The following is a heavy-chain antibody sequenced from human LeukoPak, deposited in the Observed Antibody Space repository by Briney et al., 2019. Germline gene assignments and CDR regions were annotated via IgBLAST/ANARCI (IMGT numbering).Heavy chain of an antibody. CDR1: GGSISSYY. J-gene: IGHJ3*02. CDR2: IYTSGST. Sequence: SETLSLTCTVSGGSISSYYWSWIRQPAGKGLEWIGRIYTSGSTNYNPSLKSRVIMSVDTSKNQFSLKLSSVTAADTAVYYCARDRSRYCSSTSCYSPDAFDIWGQGTMVTVSS. V-gene: IGHV4-4*07. D-gene: IGHD2-2*01. CDR3: ARDRSRYCSSTSCYSPDAFDI.